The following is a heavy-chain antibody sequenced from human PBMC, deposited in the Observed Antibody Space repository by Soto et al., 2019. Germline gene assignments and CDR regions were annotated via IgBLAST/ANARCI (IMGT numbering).Heavy chain of an antibody. CDR1: SDSICRYY. J-gene: IGHJ4*02. D-gene: IGHD1-1*01. V-gene: IGHV4-59*08. CDR3: ARRYGYSFDY. CDR2: IYYSGST. Sequence: SVTRSLTRPVSSDSICRYYWCLYRQPPGKGLEWIGYIYYSGSTNYNPSLKSRVTISVDTSKNQFSLKLSSVTAADTAVYYCARRYGYSFDYWCQGTLVTDSS.